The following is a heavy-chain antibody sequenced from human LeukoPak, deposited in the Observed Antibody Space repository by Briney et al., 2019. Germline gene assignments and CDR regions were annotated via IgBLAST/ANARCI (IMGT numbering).Heavy chain of an antibody. CDR2: IYYSGST. CDR3: ARRKIQLWSLNYYFDY. D-gene: IGHD5-18*01. CDR1: GGSISSSSYY. V-gene: IGHV4-39*01. J-gene: IGHJ4*02. Sequence: PSETLSLTCTVSGGSISSSSYYWGWIRQPPGNGLEWIGSIYYSGSTYYNPSLKSRVTISVDTSKNQFSLKLNSVTAADPAVYYCARRKIQLWSLNYYFDYWGQGTLVTVSS.